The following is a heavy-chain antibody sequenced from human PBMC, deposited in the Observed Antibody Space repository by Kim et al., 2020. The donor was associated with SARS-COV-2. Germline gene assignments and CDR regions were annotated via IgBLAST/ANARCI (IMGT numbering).Heavy chain of an antibody. CDR2: ISYDGRNK. J-gene: IGHJ3*02. V-gene: IGHV3-30*18. Sequence: GGSLRLSCAASGFTFSSYGMHWVRQAPGKGLEWVTVISYDGRNKYYGDSVKGRFTISRDNSKNTLFLQMNSLRVEDTAVYYCAKDYRRDDAFDIWGQGTMVTVSS. CDR1: GFTFSSYG. CDR3: AKDYRRDDAFDI.